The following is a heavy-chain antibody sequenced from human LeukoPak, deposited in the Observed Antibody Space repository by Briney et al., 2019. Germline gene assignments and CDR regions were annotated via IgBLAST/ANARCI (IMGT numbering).Heavy chain of an antibody. V-gene: IGHV4-30-4*01. J-gene: IGHJ4*02. D-gene: IGHD6-13*01. CDR2: IYYSGRT. Sequence: PSETLSLTCTVSGGSISSGDYYWSWIRQPPGKGLEWIGYIYYSGRTYYNPSLKSRVTISVDTSKNQFSLKLSSVTAADTAVYYCAREVGAAAGTRDYFDYWGQGTLVTVSS. CDR1: GGSISSGDYY. CDR3: AREVGAAAGTRDYFDY.